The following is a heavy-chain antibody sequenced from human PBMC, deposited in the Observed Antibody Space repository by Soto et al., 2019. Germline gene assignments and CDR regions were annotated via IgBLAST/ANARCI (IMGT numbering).Heavy chain of an antibody. J-gene: IGHJ4*02. CDR1: GLTVSSNY. CDR2: VYSGGST. CDR3: AGHSHKDY. V-gene: IGHV3-66*04. Sequence: EVQLVESGGGLVQPGGSLGLSCEASGLTVSSNYVSWVRQAPGKGLEWVSVVYSGGSTYYADSVKGRFTSSRDNSKNTLYLQMNSLRAEDTAVYYCAGHSHKDYWGQGTLVTVSS.